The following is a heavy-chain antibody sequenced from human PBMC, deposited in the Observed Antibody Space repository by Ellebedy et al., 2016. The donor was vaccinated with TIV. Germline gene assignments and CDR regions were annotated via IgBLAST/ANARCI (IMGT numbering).Heavy chain of an antibody. CDR1: GFTFGNYA. J-gene: IGHJ4*02. V-gene: IGHV3-49*03. CDR2: IRSTLYGGTA. D-gene: IGHD3-22*01. CDR3: CYGSSGYYICDY. Sequence: PGGSLRLSCTASGFTFGNYAMNWFRQFPGKGLEWVGFIRSTLYGGTAEYAASVRGRFTISRDDSKEIAYLQMDSLKTEDTAVYHSCYGSSGYYICDYWGQGTLVTVSS.